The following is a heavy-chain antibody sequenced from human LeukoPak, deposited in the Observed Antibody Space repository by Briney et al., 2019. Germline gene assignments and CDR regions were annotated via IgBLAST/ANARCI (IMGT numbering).Heavy chain of an antibody. CDR2: INPNSGGT. J-gene: IGHJ6*03. V-gene: IGHV1-2*02. CDR1: GYTFTGYY. Sequence: GASVKVSCKASGYTFTGYYIHWVRQAPGQGLEWMGWINPNSGGTNYAQKFQGRVTMTRDTSISTAYMELRRLRCDDTAVYYCARDAEYSTSSPFYFYYYMDVWGKGTTVTVSS. D-gene: IGHD6-6*01. CDR3: ARDAEYSTSSPFYFYYYMDV.